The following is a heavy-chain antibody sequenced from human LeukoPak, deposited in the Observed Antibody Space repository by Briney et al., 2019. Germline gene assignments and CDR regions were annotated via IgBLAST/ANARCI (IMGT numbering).Heavy chain of an antibody. CDR1: GFTVSSNY. CDR3: AREVSYYDSSGYYGGNWFDP. Sequence: PGGSLRLSCAASGFTVSSNYMSWVRQAPGKGLEWVSLIYSGGSTYYADSVKGRFTISRDNSKNTLYLQMNSLRAEDTAVYYCAREVSYYDSSGYYGGNWFDPWGQGTLVTVSS. D-gene: IGHD3-22*01. CDR2: IYSGGST. V-gene: IGHV3-53*01. J-gene: IGHJ5*02.